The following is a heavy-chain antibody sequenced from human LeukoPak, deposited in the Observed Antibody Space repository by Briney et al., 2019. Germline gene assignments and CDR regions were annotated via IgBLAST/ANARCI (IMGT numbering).Heavy chain of an antibody. V-gene: IGHV3-15*01. CDR2: IRKTADGGTA. J-gene: IGHJ4*02. Sequence: PGGSLRLSCTAAGFTFSSVWMSWVRQAPGKGLQWVGRIRKTADGGTADYAAPVQGRFSISRDDSKETLYLQMNSLKTEDTAVYYCTTGGSTAGNWGQGTLVTVSS. CDR3: TTGGSTAGN. CDR1: GFTFSSVW.